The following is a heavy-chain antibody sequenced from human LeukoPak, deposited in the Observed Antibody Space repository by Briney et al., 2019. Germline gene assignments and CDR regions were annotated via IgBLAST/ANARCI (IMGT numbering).Heavy chain of an antibody. Sequence: GGSLRLSCAASGFTFSSYAMSWVRQAPGKGLEWVSAISGSGGSTYYADSVKGWFTISRDNSKNTLYLQMNSLRAEDTAVYYCAKSRIDSGYYYYLDYWGQGTLVTVSS. CDR3: AKSRIDSGYYYYLDY. V-gene: IGHV3-23*01. J-gene: IGHJ4*02. CDR2: ISGSGGST. D-gene: IGHD3-22*01. CDR1: GFTFSSYA.